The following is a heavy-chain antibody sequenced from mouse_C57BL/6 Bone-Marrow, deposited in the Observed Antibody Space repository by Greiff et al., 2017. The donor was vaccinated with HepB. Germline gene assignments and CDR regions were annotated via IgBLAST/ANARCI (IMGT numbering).Heavy chain of an antibody. Sequence: EVKVVESGGGLVQPGGSLKLSCAASGFTFSDYYMYWVRQTPEKRLEWVAYISNGGGSTYYPDTVKGRFTISRDNAKNTLYLQMSRLKSEDTAMYYCARQFCEGFAYWGQGTLVTVSA. CDR3: ARQFCEGFAY. CDR1: GFTFSDYY. CDR2: ISNGGGST. J-gene: IGHJ3*01. V-gene: IGHV5-12*01.